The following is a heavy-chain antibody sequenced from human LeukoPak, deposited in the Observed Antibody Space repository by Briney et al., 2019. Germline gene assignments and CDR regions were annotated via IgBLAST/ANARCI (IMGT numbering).Heavy chain of an antibody. CDR3: AREGGGTLGSGSYWDY. J-gene: IGHJ4*02. V-gene: IGHV1-2*04. CDR1: GYTFTGYY. CDR2: INPNSGGT. D-gene: IGHD3-10*02. Sequence: GASVKVSCKASGYTFTGYYMHWVRQAPGQGLEWMGWINPNSGGTNYAQKFQGWVTMTRDTSISTAYMELSRRRSDDTAVYYCAREGGGTLGSGSYWDYWGQGTLVTVSS.